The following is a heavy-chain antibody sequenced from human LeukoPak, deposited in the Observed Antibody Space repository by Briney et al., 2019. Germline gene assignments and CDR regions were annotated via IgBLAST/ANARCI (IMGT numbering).Heavy chain of an antibody. CDR3: ARGTSSSSNYYYYYGMDV. CDR2: IYHSGST. J-gene: IGHJ6*02. Sequence: SETLSLTCAVSGGSISSGGYSWSWLRQPPGTGLEWIGYIYHSGSTYYNPSLKSRVTISVDTSKNQFSLKLSSVTAADTAVYYCARGTSSSSNYYYYYGMDVWGQGTTVTVSS. D-gene: IGHD6-6*01. V-gene: IGHV4-30-2*01. CDR1: GGSISSGGYS.